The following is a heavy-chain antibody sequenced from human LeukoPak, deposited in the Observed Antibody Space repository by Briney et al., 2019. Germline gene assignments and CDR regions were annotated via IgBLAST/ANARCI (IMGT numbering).Heavy chain of an antibody. D-gene: IGHD3-10*01. J-gene: IGHJ4*02. CDR1: GYTFTGYY. CDR3: ARGSGSYKSDFDY. CDR2: INPNSGGT. V-gene: IGHV1-2*06. Sequence: GASVKVSCKASGYTFTGYYMHWVRQAPGQGLEWMGRINPNSGGTNYAQKFQGRVTMTRDTSISTAYMELSRLRSDDTAVYYCARGSGSYKSDFDYWGQGTLVTVSS.